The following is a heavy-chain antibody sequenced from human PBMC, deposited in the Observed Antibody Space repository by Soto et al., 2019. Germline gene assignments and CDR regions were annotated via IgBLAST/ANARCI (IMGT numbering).Heavy chain of an antibody. D-gene: IGHD6-6*01. CDR1: GFTFSDHY. CDR3: AYRSSIAARVRNAFDI. CDR2: TRNKANSYTT. Sequence: LRLSCAASGFTFSDHYMDWVRQAPGKGLEWVGRTRNKANSYTTEYAASVKGRFTISRDDSKNSLYLQMNSLKTEDTAVYYCAYRSSIAARVRNAFDIWGQGTMVTVSS. V-gene: IGHV3-72*01. J-gene: IGHJ3*02.